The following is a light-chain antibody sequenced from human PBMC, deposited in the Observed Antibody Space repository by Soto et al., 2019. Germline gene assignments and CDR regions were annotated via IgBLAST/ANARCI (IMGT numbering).Light chain of an antibody. V-gene: IGKV3-20*01. Sequence: EIVLTQSPGTLSLSPGERATLSCRASQSVSSSYLAWYQQKPGQAPRLLIYGASSRATGISDRFSGSGSGTDFTLTVSRLEPEDFAVYYCQQYGSSTPLNFGGGTKVEIK. J-gene: IGKJ4*01. CDR1: QSVSSSY. CDR3: QQYGSSTPLN. CDR2: GAS.